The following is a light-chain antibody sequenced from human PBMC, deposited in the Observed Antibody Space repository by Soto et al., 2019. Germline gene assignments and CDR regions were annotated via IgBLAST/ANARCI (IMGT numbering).Light chain of an antibody. V-gene: IGKV1-5*03. CDR2: KAS. CDR1: QNIGSW. CDR3: QQYSPYSART. J-gene: IGKJ1*01. Sequence: DIQMTQSXXXXXXSVGDRVTVTCRASQNIGSWVAWYQQKPGKAPNLLIYKASTLENGVPSRFSGTGSGTEFTLTISSLQPDDFATYYCQQYSPYSARTFGQGTKVEVK.